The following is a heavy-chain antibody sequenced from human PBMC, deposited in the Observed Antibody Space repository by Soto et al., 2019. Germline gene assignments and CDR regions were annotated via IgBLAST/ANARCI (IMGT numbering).Heavy chain of an antibody. CDR1: GYTFTSYA. J-gene: IGHJ5*02. V-gene: IGHV1-3*01. Sequence: ASVKVSCKASGYTFTSYAMHWVRQAPGQRLEWMGWINGGNGNTKYSQKFQGRVTITRDTSASTAYMELSSLRSEDTAVYYCARDLSRGQPAVNWFDPWGQGTLVTVSS. CDR3: ARDLSRGQPAVNWFDP. CDR2: INGGNGNT. D-gene: IGHD5-12*01.